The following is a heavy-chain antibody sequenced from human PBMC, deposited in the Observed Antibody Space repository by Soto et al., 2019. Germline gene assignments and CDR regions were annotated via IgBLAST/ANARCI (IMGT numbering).Heavy chain of an antibody. D-gene: IGHD6-19*01. CDR1: GFTFSNAW. J-gene: IGHJ3*02. V-gene: IGHV3-15*01. CDR3: TLWFYSSGWGDGDAFDI. Sequence: GGSLRLSCAASGFTFSNAWMSWVRQAPGKGLEWVGRIKSKTDGGTTDYAAPVKGRFTISRDDSKNTLYLQMNSLKTEDTAVYYCTLWFYSSGWGDGDAFDIWGQGTMVTVSS. CDR2: IKSKTDGGTT.